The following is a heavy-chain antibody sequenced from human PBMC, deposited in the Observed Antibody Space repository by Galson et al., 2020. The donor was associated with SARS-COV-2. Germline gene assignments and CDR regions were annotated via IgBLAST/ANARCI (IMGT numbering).Heavy chain of an antibody. D-gene: IGHD2-2*02. CDR3: AREAGSYCSSTSCYIRDPNYFDY. CDR1: GGTFSSYA. V-gene: IGHV1-69*10. Sequence: SVKVSCKASGGTFSSYAISWVRQAPGQGLEWMGGIIPILGIANYAQKFQGRVTITADKSTSTAYMELSSLRSEDTAVYYCAREAGSYCSSTSCYIRDPNYFDYWGQGTLVTVSS. J-gene: IGHJ4*02. CDR2: IIPILGIA.